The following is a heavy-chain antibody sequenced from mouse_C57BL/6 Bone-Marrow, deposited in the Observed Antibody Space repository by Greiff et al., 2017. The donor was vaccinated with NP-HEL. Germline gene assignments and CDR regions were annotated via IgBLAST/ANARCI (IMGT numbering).Heavy chain of an antibody. V-gene: IGHV5-17*01. D-gene: IGHD1-1*01. Sequence: EVHLVESGGGLVKPGGSLKLSCAASGFTFSDYGMHWVRQAPEKGLEWVAYISSGSSTIYYADTVKGRFTISRDNAKNTLFLQMTSLRSEDTAMYYCAILITTVVAHFDYWGQGTTLTVSS. CDR3: AILITTVVAHFDY. CDR1: GFTFSDYG. CDR2: ISSGSSTI. J-gene: IGHJ2*01.